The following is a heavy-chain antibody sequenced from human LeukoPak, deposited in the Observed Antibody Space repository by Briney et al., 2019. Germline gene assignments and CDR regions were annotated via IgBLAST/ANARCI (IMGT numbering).Heavy chain of an antibody. CDR2: IKEDGSEK. J-gene: IGHJ4*02. D-gene: IGHD6-13*01. Sequence: GGSLRLSCAASGFTFSSDWMSWVRQAPGKGLEWVANIKEDGSEKYYVGSVKGRFTISRDNAKNSLYLQMNSLRAEDTAVYYCAREIKRIAAATFDYWGQGTLVTDSS. CDR3: AREIKRIAAATFDY. CDR1: GFTFSSDW. V-gene: IGHV3-7*01.